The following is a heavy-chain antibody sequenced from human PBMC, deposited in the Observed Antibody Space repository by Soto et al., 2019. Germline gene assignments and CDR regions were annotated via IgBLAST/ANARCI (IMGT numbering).Heavy chain of an antibody. J-gene: IGHJ4*02. CDR3: ARQYVAAAAVDY. CDR1: GYNFASYW. CDR2: VYPGDSDT. V-gene: IGHV5-51*01. D-gene: IGHD6-25*01. Sequence: GESLKISCKASGYNFASYWIAWVRQMPGKGLEWMGIVYPGDSDTRYSPSFQGQVTISADKSISTAYLQWNSLKASDTAMYFCARQYVAAAAVDYWGQGTLVTVSS.